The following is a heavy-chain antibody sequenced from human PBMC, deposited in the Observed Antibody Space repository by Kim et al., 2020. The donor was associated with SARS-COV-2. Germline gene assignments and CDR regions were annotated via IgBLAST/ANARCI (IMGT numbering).Heavy chain of an antibody. J-gene: IGHJ4*02. V-gene: IGHV1-69*04. Sequence: SVKVSCKASGGTFSSYAISWVRQAPGQGLEWRGRIIPILGIANYAQKFQGRVTITADKSTSTAYMELSSLRSEDTAVYYCARGTMIVGGNFDYWGQGTL. CDR3: ARGTMIVGGNFDY. CDR1: GGTFSSYA. D-gene: IGHD3-22*01. CDR2: IIPILGIA.